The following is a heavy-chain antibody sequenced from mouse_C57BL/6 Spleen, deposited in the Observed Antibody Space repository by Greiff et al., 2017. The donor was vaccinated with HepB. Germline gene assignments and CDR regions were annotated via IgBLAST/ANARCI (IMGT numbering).Heavy chain of an antibody. CDR1: GFTFSSYT. CDR2: ISGGGGNT. Sequence: DVHLVESGGGLVKPGGSLKLSCAASGFTFSSYTMSWVRQTPEKRLEWVATISGGGGNTYYPDSVKGRFTISRDNAKNTLYLQMSSLRSEDTALYYCARRNYGSIYFDYWGQGTTLTVSS. D-gene: IGHD1-1*01. V-gene: IGHV5-9*01. CDR3: ARRNYGSIYFDY. J-gene: IGHJ2*01.